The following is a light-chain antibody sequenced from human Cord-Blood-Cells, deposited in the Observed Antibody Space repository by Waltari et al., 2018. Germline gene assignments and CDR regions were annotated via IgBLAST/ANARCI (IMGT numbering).Light chain of an antibody. CDR3: QSADSSGTYPVV. J-gene: IGLJ2*01. Sequence: SYELTQPPSVSVSPGQTARLTCSGDALPKQYAYWSQQKPGQAPVLVIYKDSERPSGIPERFSGSSSGTTVTLTISGVQAEDEADYYCQSADSSGTYPVVFGGGTKLTVL. V-gene: IGLV3-25*03. CDR2: KDS. CDR1: ALPKQY.